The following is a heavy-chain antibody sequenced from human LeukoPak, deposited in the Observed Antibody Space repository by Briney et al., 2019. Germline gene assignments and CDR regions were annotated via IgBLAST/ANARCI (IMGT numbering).Heavy chain of an antibody. Sequence: SQTLSLTCAISGDSVSSNSVTWNWIRQSPSRGLEWLGRTYYRSTWYNDYAVSVRGRITVNPDASKNQFSLHLNSVTPEDTTVYYCARRLTQYDCFDPWGQGILVTVSS. CDR1: GDSVSSNSVT. CDR3: ARRLTQYDCFDP. V-gene: IGHV6-1*01. CDR2: TYYRSTWYN. D-gene: IGHD2-2*01. J-gene: IGHJ5*02.